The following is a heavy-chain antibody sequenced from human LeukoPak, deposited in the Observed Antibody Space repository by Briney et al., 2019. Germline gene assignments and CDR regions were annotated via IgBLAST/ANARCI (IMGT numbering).Heavy chain of an antibody. CDR1: GYTFTGYY. J-gene: IGHJ4*02. CDR2: INPNSGGT. CDR3: ARVGREYYYDSSGYPIDY. V-gene: IGHV1-2*06. D-gene: IGHD3-22*01. Sequence: ASVKVSCKAFGYTFTGYYMHWVRQAPGQGLEWMGRINPNSGGTNYAQKFQGRVTMTRDTSISTAYMELSRLRSDDTAVYYCARVGREYYYDSSGYPIDYWGQGTLVTVSS.